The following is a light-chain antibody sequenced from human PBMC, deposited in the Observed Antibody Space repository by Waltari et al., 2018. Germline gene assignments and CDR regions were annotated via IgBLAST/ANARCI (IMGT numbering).Light chain of an antibody. V-gene: IGLV1-47*02. CDR1: SSHLGGNF. Sequence: SVLTQPPSASGTPGQTVPIPCSGSSSHLGGNFVYWYQHLPGMAPPLLTYNNNPRPSGVPDRFSGSKSGTSASLAISGLRSDDEAEYYCAAWDDNLTGPLFGGGTKVTVL. J-gene: IGLJ3*02. CDR3: AAWDDNLTGPL. CDR2: NNN.